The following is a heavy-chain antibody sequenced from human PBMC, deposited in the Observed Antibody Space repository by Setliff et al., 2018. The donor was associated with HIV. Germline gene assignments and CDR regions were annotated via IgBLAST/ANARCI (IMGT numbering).Heavy chain of an antibody. CDR2: IYYSGST. Sequence: SETLSLTCTVSGGSISGYYWSWIRQPPGKGLEWTGYIYYSGSTNYNPSLKSRVTISVDTSKNQFSLKLSSVTAADTAIYYCARGYYDSNVYYFPGYWGQGTLVTVSS. J-gene: IGHJ4*02. D-gene: IGHD3-22*01. CDR1: GGSISGYY. V-gene: IGHV4-59*01. CDR3: ARGYYDSNVYYFPGY.